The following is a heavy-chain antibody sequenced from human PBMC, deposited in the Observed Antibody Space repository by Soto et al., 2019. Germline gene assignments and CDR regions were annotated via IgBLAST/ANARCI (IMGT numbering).Heavy chain of an antibody. CDR2: IYYSGST. CDR3: ARVGYGSSWYEVGYFEY. V-gene: IGHV4-59*01. J-gene: IGHJ4*02. D-gene: IGHD6-13*01. Sequence: KTSETLSLTCTLSGGSISSYYWSWIRQPPGKGLEWIGYIYYSGSTNYNPSLKSRVTISVDTSKNQFSLKLSSVTAADTSVSYCARVGYGSSWYEVGYFEYWDPGTLGAVSS. CDR1: GGSISSYY.